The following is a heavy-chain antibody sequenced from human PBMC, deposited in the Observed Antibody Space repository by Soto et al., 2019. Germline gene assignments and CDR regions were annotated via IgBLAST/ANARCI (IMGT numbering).Heavy chain of an antibody. CDR2: INPNSDAT. V-gene: IGHV1-2*02. Sequence: VASVKVSCKASGHTFSGYYIHWVRQAPGQGLEWMGWINPNSDATNYAQKFQGRVTMTRDTSINTAYLELSSLRSDDTAVYYCTRDGQRTKFDYWGQGTLVTVSS. CDR3: TRDGQRTKFDY. CDR1: GHTFSGYY. J-gene: IGHJ4*02.